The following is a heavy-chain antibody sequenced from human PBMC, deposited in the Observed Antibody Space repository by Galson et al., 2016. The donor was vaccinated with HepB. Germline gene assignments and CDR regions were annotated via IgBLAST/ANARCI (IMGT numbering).Heavy chain of an antibody. V-gene: IGHV4-59*08. CDR3: ARSGGSAGMY. D-gene: IGHD3-16*01. CDR2: MHDSGST. Sequence: LSLTCSVSGGSISGKYWSWTRQLPGKGLEWIAYMHDSGSTRYNPSLKSRVTISADTSINQFSLRLSSVTAGDTAVYYCARSGGSAGMYWGQGTLVTVSS. CDR1: GGSISGKY. J-gene: IGHJ1*01.